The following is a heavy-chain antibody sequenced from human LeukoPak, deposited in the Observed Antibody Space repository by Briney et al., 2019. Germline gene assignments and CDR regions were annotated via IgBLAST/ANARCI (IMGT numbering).Heavy chain of an antibody. Sequence: PGGSLRLSCAASGFTFDDYAMHWVRQAPGKGLEWVSGISWNSGSIGYADSVKGRFTISRDNAKNSPYLQMNSLRAEDTALYYCAKDIGRINYYDSRGHFDYWGQGTLVTVSS. CDR1: GFTFDDYA. J-gene: IGHJ4*02. CDR3: AKDIGRINYYDSRGHFDY. D-gene: IGHD3-22*01. V-gene: IGHV3-9*01. CDR2: ISWNSGSI.